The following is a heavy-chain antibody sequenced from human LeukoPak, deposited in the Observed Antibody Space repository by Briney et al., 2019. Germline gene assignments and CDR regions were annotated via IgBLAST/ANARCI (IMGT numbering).Heavy chain of an antibody. V-gene: IGHV5-51*01. CDR2: IYPSDSDI. CDR1: GYSFTSQW. Sequence: GESLKISCKGSGYSFTSQWIGWVRQMPGKGLEWMGIIYPSDSDIRYSPAFQGQVTISADKSISTAYLQWSSLKASDTAMYYCTTYFYGFDYFDSWGQGILVTVSS. D-gene: IGHD3-10*01. J-gene: IGHJ4*02. CDR3: TTYFYGFDYFDS.